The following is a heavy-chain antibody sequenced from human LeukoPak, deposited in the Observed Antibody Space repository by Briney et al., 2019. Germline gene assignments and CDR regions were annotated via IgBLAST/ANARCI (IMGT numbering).Heavy chain of an antibody. CDR3: ATHRGARTYYYDSSGYYYPRGGSYYYMDV. CDR2: IYTSGST. V-gene: IGHV4-4*07. J-gene: IGHJ6*03. D-gene: IGHD3-22*01. CDR1: GGSISSYY. Sequence: SETLSLTCTVSGGSISSYYWSWIRQPAGKGLEWIGRIYTSGSTNYNPSLKSRVTMSVDTSKNQFSLKLSSVTAADTAVYYCATHRGARTYYYDSSGYYYPRGGSYYYMDVWGKGTTVTVSS.